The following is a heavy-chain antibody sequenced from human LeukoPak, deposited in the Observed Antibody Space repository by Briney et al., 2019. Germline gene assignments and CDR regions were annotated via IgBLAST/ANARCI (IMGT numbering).Heavy chain of an antibody. J-gene: IGHJ4*02. D-gene: IGHD2-15*01. Sequence: GASVKVSCKASGYTFTGYYMHWVRQAPGQGLEWMGWINPNSGGTNYAQKFQGRVTMTRDTSISTAYMELSRLRSDDTAVYYCARDQSTRVAATGYWGQGTLVTVSS. V-gene: IGHV1-2*02. CDR2: INPNSGGT. CDR1: GYTFTGYY. CDR3: ARDQSTRVAATGY.